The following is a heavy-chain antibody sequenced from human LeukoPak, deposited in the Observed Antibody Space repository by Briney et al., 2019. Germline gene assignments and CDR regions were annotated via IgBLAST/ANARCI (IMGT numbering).Heavy chain of an antibody. CDR3: ARGDEYSSSSFDY. V-gene: IGHV1-24*01. Sequence: ASVKVSCKVSGYTLTELSINWVRQAPGKGPEWMGRFDPEDGETIYAQNFQGRVTMTEDTSTDTAYMELNSLRSEDTAVYYCARGDEYSSSSFDYWGQGTLVTVSS. CDR2: FDPEDGET. D-gene: IGHD6-6*01. CDR1: GYTLTELS. J-gene: IGHJ4*02.